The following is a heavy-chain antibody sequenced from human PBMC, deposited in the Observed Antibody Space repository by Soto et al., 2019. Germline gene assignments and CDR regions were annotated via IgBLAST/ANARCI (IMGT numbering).Heavy chain of an antibody. Sequence: LILSCAASGFTFSSCWMSWVRQAPGKGLEWVANIKQDGSEKYYVDSVKGRFTISRDNAKNSLYLQMNSLRAEDTAVYYCARDRGSGSYYDFDYWGQGTLVTVSS. CDR2: IKQDGSEK. J-gene: IGHJ4*02. CDR1: GFTFSSCW. D-gene: IGHD1-26*01. V-gene: IGHV3-7*01. CDR3: ARDRGSGSYYDFDY.